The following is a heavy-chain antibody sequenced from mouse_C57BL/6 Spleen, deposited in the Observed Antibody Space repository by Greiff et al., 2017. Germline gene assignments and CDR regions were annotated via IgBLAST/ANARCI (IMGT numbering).Heavy chain of an antibody. D-gene: IGHD4-1*02. Sequence: QVQLKQSGAELVRPGTSVKVSCKASGYAFTNYLIEWVKQRPGQGLEWIGVINPGSGGTNYNEKFKGKATLTADKSSSTAYMQLSSLTSEDVAVYFCANGDGSFAYWGQGTLVTVSA. CDR2: INPGSGGT. V-gene: IGHV1-54*01. J-gene: IGHJ3*01. CDR1: GYAFTNYL. CDR3: ANGDGSFAY.